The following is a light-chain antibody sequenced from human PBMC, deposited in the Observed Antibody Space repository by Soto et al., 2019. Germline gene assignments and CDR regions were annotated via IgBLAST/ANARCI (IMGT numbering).Light chain of an antibody. CDR1: HNIYNY. CDR3: QQYNYYWT. CDR2: DAS. V-gene: IGKV1-33*01. Sequence: DIQMTQSPSSLSASVGDRVTIACQASHNIYNYLNWYHQKPGKAPRLLIFDASNLERGVPSRFSGSGSRTHFSLTISNLQPEDVGTYYCQQYNYYWTFGQGTKVDIK. J-gene: IGKJ1*01.